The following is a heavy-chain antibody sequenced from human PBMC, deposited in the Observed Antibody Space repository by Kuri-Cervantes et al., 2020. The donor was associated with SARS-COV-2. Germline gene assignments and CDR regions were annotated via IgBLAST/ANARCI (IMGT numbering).Heavy chain of an antibody. J-gene: IGHJ4*02. CDR1: GFTVSSNY. CDR3: ARDRVPDKYDSSGYYVY. V-gene: IGHV3-53*01. D-gene: IGHD3-22*01. CDR2: IYSGGST. Sequence: GESLKISCAASGFTVSSNYMSWVRQAPGKGLEWVSVIYSGGSTYYADSVKGRFTISRDNSKNTLYLQMNSLIAEDTAVYYCARDRVPDKYDSSGYYVYWGQGTLVTVSS.